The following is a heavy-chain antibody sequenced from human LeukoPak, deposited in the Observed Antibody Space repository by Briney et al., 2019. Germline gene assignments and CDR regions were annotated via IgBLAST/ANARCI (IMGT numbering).Heavy chain of an antibody. CDR2: IYYSGST. Sequence: SETLSLTCAVSGGSISSGDYYWSWIRQPPGKGLEWIGYIYYSGSTYYNPSLKSRVTISVDTSKNQFSLKLSSVTAADTAVYYCARDRLEGYYYGMDVWGKGTTVTVSS. J-gene: IGHJ6*04. CDR3: ARDRLEGYYYGMDV. CDR1: GGSISSGDYY. V-gene: IGHV4-30-4*01. D-gene: IGHD6-25*01.